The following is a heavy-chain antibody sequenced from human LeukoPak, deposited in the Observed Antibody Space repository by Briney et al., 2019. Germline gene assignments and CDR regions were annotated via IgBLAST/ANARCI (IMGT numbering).Heavy chain of an antibody. V-gene: IGHV1-46*01. CDR2: INPSGGST. CDR1: GGTFSSYA. J-gene: IGHJ4*02. CDR3: AREPTTLVVVAAPFDY. Sequence: ASVKVSCKASGGTFSSYAISWVRQAPGQGLEWMGIINPSGGSTSYAQKFQGRVTMTRDMSTSTVYMELSSLRSEDTAVYYCAREPTTLVVVAAPFDYWGQGTLVTVSS. D-gene: IGHD2-15*01.